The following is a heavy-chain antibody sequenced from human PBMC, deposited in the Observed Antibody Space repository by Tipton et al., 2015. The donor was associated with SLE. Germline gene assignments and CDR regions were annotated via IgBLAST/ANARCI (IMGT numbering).Heavy chain of an antibody. CDR1: GFIFSDYS. CDR3: ARGVYCSSISCPCDS. Sequence: SLRLSCAASGFIFSDYSMNWVRQAPGKGLEWVSSISSSSRYIYHAESLKGRFTISRDNAKNSLYLEMNSLRAEDTAFYYCARGVYCSSISCPCDSWGQGTLVTVSS. D-gene: IGHD2-2*01. CDR2: ISSSSRYI. J-gene: IGHJ4*02. V-gene: IGHV3-21*01.